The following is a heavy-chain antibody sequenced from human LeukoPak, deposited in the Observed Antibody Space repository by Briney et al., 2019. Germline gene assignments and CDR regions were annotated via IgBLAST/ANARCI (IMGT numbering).Heavy chain of an antibody. CDR3: ARHPAGTDAFFV. V-gene: IGHV4-39*01. CDR1: GGSISSSSHY. D-gene: IGHD2-15*01. J-gene: IGHJ3*01. Sequence: SETLSLTCTVSGGSISSSSHYWDWIRQPPGKGLEWIGSIYYSGSTYYSPSLKSRVTISVDTSKNQFSLKLSSLTAADTAVYYCARHPAGTDAFFVWDQGTMVTVSS. CDR2: IYYSGST.